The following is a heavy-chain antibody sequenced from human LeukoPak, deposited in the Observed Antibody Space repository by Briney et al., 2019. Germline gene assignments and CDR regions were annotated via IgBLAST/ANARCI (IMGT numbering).Heavy chain of an antibody. CDR1: GFTFSTSA. V-gene: IGHV3-21*01. Sequence: GGSLRLSCAASGFTFSTSAMNWVRQAPGKGLEWVSSISSSSSYIYYADSVKGRFTISRDNAKNSLYLQMNSLRAEDTAVYYCAREAGWERDFDYWGQGTLVTVSS. CDR3: AREAGWERDFDY. D-gene: IGHD1-26*01. J-gene: IGHJ4*02. CDR2: ISSSSSYI.